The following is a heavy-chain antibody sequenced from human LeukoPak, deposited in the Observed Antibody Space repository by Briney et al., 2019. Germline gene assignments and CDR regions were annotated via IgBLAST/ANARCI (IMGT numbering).Heavy chain of an antibody. J-gene: IGHJ4*02. CDR3: ARCSGVFGSSGY. CDR1: GFSFSSYS. Sequence: GGSLRLSCVASGFSFSSYSMNWVRQAPGKGLEWVSTISSGTGSYIYYADSVRGRFTISRDNANNSLYLQMNSLRAEDTAVYYCARCSGVFGSSGYWGQGTLVTVSS. D-gene: IGHD6-6*01. V-gene: IGHV3-21*01. CDR2: ISSGTGSYI.